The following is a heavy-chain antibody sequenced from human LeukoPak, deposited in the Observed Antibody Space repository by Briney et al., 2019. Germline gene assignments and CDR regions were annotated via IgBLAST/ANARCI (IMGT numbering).Heavy chain of an antibody. CDR1: GFTFSSYG. D-gene: IGHD3-22*01. CDR3: ARDLGKYYDSSGYRLNPFDY. Sequence: PGGSLRLSCAASGFTFSSYGMHWVRQAPGKGLEWVAVIWYDGSNKYYADSVKGRFTISRDNSKNTLYLQMNSLRAEDTAVYYCARDLGKYYDSSGYRLNPFDYWGQGTLVTVSS. V-gene: IGHV3-33*01. J-gene: IGHJ4*02. CDR2: IWYDGSNK.